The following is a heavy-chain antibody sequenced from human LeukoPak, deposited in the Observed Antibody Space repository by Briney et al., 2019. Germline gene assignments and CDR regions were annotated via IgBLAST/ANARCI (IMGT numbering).Heavy chain of an antibody. CDR2: ILYDGSNK. CDR1: GFTFSHHG. D-gene: IGHD1-7*01. J-gene: IGHJ4*02. V-gene: IGHV3-30*02. CDR3: AKVRDNWNYLTDY. Sequence: PGGSLRLSCAASGFTFSHHGMHWVRQAPGKGLEWVAFILYDGSNKYYVDSVKGRFTISRDNSKNALSLQMNSLRAEDTAVYYCAKVRDNWNYLTDYWGQGTLVTVSS.